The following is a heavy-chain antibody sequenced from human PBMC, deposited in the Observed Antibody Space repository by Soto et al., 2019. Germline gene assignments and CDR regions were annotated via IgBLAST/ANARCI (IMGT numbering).Heavy chain of an antibody. D-gene: IGHD2-2*01. J-gene: IGHJ6*02. CDR2: IIPIFGTA. CDR3: ARGVVVPAPRAYYYYGMDV. V-gene: IGHV1-69*06. CDR1: GGTFSSYA. Sequence: QVQLVQSGAEVKKPGSSVKVSCKASGGTFSSYAISWVRQAPGQGLEWMGGIIPIFGTANYAQKFQGRVTITADKSTSTAYMELSSLRSEDTAVYYCARGVVVPAPRAYYYYGMDVWGQGTTVTVSS.